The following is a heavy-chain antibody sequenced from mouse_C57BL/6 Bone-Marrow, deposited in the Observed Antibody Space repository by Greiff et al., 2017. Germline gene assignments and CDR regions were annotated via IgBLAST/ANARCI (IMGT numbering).Heavy chain of an antibody. Sequence: EVKLVESGGGLVQPGGSLSLSCAASGFTFTDYYMSWVRQTPGKALEWLGFIRNKANGYTTEYSASVKGWFTSSRDNYQSILYLQMNALRAEDSATYDCARYKLRSYFDYWGQGTTLTVSS. D-gene: IGHD1-1*01. J-gene: IGHJ2*01. CDR2: IRNKANGYTT. CDR1: GFTFTDYY. CDR3: ARYKLRSYFDY. V-gene: IGHV7-3*01.